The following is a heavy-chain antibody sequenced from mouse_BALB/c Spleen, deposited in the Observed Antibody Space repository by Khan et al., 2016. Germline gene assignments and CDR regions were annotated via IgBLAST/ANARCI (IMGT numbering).Heavy chain of an antibody. CDR2: ILPGSGST. J-gene: IGHJ2*01. Sequence: QVQLKQSGAELMKPGASVKISCKATGYTFSSYWIEWIKQRPGHGLEWIGEILPGSGSTNYNERFKDKATFTADTSSNTAYMQLSSLTSEDSAVYYCARDWLRYYWGQGTTLTVSS. CDR3: ARDWLRYY. V-gene: IGHV1-9*01. D-gene: IGHD1-1*01. CDR1: GYTFSSYW.